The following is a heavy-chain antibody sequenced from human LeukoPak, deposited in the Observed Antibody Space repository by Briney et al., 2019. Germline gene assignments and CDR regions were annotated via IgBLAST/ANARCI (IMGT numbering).Heavy chain of an antibody. Sequence: ASVTVSCKTSGYTFTIYGISWVRQAPGQGLEWMGLISAYGNTNYAQNLQGRVTMTTDTSTSTAYMGLRSLRSDDTAVYYCARGIIGYYFDYWGQGTLVTVSS. CDR2: ISAYGNT. D-gene: IGHD2-15*01. CDR1: GYTFTIYG. J-gene: IGHJ4*02. V-gene: IGHV1-18*01. CDR3: ARGIIGYYFDY.